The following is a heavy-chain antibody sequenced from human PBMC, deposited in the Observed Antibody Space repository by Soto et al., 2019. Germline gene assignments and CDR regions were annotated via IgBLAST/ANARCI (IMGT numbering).Heavy chain of an antibody. CDR1: GFTFGDYG. CDR3: ARCPGYSNGWGRGPYYSHGMEV. V-gene: IGHV3-49*04. J-gene: IGHJ6*01. CDR2: IRSKSYGGTT. Sequence: GGSLRLSCTGSGFTFGDYGMTWVRQAPGKGLEWVGCIRSKSYGGTTEYAASVKGRLTIARDDSKTIAYLQMNRLTSEDTGVYYCARCPGYSNGWGRGPYYSHGMEVWGQGTPVTVSS. D-gene: IGHD6-19*01.